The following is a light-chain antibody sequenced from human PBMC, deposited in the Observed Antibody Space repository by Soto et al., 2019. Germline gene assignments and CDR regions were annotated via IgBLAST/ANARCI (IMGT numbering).Light chain of an antibody. CDR2: WAS. CDR1: QSVLYSSNNKNY. Sequence: DIVMTQSPDSLAVSLGERATINCKSSQSVLYSSNNKNYLAWYQQKPGQPPKLLIYWASTRESGVPDRFSGSGSGTDFTLTISSLQAEDVAVYYCHQYYSSPDTFGQGNKLEIK. J-gene: IGKJ2*01. V-gene: IGKV4-1*01. CDR3: HQYYSSPDT.